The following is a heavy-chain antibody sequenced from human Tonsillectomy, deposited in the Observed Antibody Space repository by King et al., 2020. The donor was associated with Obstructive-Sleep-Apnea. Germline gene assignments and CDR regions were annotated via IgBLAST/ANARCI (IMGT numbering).Heavy chain of an antibody. V-gene: IGHV3-66*01. J-gene: IGHJ4*02. CDR1: GFTVSSNY. CDR3: ARWDSSRKFDY. D-gene: IGHD6-13*01. CDR2: ICSGGGT. Sequence: QLVQSGGGLVQPGGSLRLSCAASGFTVSSNYMSWVRQAPGKGLEGVSVICSGGGTYYADSVKGRFTISSDNSKNTLYLQMNSLRAEDTTVYYCARWDSSRKFDYWGQGTLVTVSS.